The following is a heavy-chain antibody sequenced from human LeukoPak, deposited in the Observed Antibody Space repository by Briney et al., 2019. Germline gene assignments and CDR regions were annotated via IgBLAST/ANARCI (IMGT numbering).Heavy chain of an antibody. V-gene: IGHV1-69*05. J-gene: IGHJ3*02. D-gene: IGHD4-17*01. CDR1: GGTFSSYA. CDR3: ATIYGDYHAFDI. CDR2: IIPIFGTA. Sequence: SVKVSCKASGGTFSSYAISWVRQAPGQGLEWMGGIIPIFGTANYAQKFQGRVTITTDESTSTAYMELSSLRSEDTAVYYCATIYGDYHAFDIWGQGTMVTVSS.